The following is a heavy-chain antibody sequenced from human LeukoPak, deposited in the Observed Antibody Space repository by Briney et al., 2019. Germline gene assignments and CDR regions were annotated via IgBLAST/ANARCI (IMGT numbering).Heavy chain of an antibody. CDR2: IRAGTGDT. Sequence: ASVKVSCKASGYTFTGHYMHWVRQAPSHGLEWMGWIRAGTGDTNYAQKFQGRFTMTRDTSISTLYMGLNRLTSDDTAVYFCARDENWGPDYWGQGTLVTVSS. D-gene: IGHD7-27*01. V-gene: IGHV1-2*02. J-gene: IGHJ4*02. CDR3: ARDENWGPDY. CDR1: GYTFTGHY.